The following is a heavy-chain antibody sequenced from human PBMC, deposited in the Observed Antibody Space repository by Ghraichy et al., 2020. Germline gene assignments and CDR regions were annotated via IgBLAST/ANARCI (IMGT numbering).Heavy chain of an antibody. CDR1: GFTFNGYP. Sequence: GGSLRLSCAGSGFTFNGYPMTWVRQAPGKGLEWVSTLAADGRSTFYADSVKGRFTISRDKSKRTMYLQMNSLRADDTAVYYCAKDGGRLGEGAFDVWGQGKKVTGSS. J-gene: IGHJ3*01. CDR2: LAADGRST. CDR3: AKDGGRLGEGAFDV. V-gene: IGHV3-23*01. D-gene: IGHD3-10*01.